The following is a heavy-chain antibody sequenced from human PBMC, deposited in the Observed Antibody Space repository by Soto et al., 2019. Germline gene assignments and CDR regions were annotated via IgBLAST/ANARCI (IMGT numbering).Heavy chain of an antibody. CDR2: ISFDGSRK. D-gene: IGHD3-3*01. J-gene: IGHJ4*02. CDR1: GFSFSTYG. V-gene: IGHV3-33*03. CDR3: AKDLRPGRDNYHYGADS. Sequence: QVQLVESGGGVVQPGGSLRLSCAASGFSFSTYGMHWVRQAPGKGLEWVAIISFDGSRKHYVDSIRGRFTISRDNSGNTVFLQMNSLSSDDTAVYFCAKDLRPGRDNYHYGADSWCQGVLVTVSS.